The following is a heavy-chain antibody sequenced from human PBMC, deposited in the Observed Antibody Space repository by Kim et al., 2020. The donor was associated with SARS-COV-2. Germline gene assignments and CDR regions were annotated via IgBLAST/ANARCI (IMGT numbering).Heavy chain of an antibody. CDR1: GYRFTKYW. CDR2: IYPDDSDT. Sequence: GESLKISCKGSGYRFTKYWIGWVRQMPGKGLEWVGIIYPDDSDTRYSPSFQGQVTISADRSINTAYLQWTSLKASDTAIYYCAKTYCSGGDCYYVWFDHWGRGTLVTVSS. D-gene: IGHD2-15*01. J-gene: IGHJ5*02. CDR3: AKTYCSGGDCYYVWFDH. V-gene: IGHV5-51*01.